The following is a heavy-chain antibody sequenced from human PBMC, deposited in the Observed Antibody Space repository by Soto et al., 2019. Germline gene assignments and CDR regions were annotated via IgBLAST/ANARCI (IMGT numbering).Heavy chain of an antibody. CDR3: ALPGIAVAGPPGGGHFDY. V-gene: IGHV4-34*01. CDR1: GGSFSGDY. CDR2: INHSGST. Sequence: QVQLQQWGAGLLKPSETLSLTCAVYGGSFSGDYWSWIRQPPGKGLEWMGQINHSGSTNYNPSLTSRVTISVDTSMNQFSLKLSSVTAADTAVYYCALPGIAVAGPPGGGHFDYWCQGTLVTVSS. D-gene: IGHD6-19*01. J-gene: IGHJ4*02.